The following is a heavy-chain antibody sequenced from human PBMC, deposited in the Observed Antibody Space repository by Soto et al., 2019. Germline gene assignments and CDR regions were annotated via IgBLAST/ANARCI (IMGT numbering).Heavy chain of an antibody. D-gene: IGHD2-15*01. CDR1: AITLTNYA. CDR3: AKGEGVDASYFDY. Sequence: EVQLLESGGGLVQPGESLRLSCVASAITLTNYAMSWVRQARGKGLEWVSVISDSGGNTYYADSVKGRFTISRDNSKNKMYLQMNSLRVEDTAVYYCAKGEGVDASYFDYWGQGTLVIVSS. CDR2: ISDSGGNT. V-gene: IGHV3-23*01. J-gene: IGHJ4*02.